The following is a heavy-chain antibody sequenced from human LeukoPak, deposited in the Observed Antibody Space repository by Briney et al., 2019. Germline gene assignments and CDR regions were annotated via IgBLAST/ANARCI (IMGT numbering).Heavy chain of an antibody. CDR2: IYPGDSDT. CDR3: ARQYYYGSGRNYYYYMDV. D-gene: IGHD3-10*01. Sequence: GESLQISCKGSGYSFTSYWIGWVRQMPGKGLEWMGIIYPGDSDTRYSPSFQGQVTISADKSISTAYLQWSSLKASDTAMYYCARQYYYGSGRNYYYYMDVWGKGTTVTVSS. V-gene: IGHV5-51*01. J-gene: IGHJ6*03. CDR1: GYSFTSYW.